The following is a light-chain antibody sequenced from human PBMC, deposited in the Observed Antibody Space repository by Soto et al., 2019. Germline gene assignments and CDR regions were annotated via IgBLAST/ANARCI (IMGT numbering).Light chain of an antibody. CDR2: AAS. CDR3: KKYSSVHV. CDR1: QDIRNF. J-gene: IGKJ3*01. Sequence: DIQMNQSPTSLSASVGDRVTITCRASQDIRNFVAWYQQKPGKAPKLLIYAASTLQSGVPSRFSGSGSGTDFTPTLNTLPIEFGPTYYCKKYSSVHVLGPGTKVEIK. V-gene: IGKV1-27*01.